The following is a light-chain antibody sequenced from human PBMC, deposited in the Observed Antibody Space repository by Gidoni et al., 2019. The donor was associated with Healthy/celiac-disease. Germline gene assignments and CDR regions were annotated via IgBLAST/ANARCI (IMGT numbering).Light chain of an antibody. CDR2: GNN. J-gene: IGLJ1*01. Sequence: QSVLTQPPSLSGAPGQRVPISCTGSSSNIGAGYDVHWYQQLPGTAPKLLIFGNNNRPSGVPDRFSGSKSGTSASLAITGLQAEDEADYYCQSYDSSLSGSGVFGTGTKVTVL. CDR3: QSYDSSLSGSGV. V-gene: IGLV1-40*01. CDR1: SSNIGAGYD.